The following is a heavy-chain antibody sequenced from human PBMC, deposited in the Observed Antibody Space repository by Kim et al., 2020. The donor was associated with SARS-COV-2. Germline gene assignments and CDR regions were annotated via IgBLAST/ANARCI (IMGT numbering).Heavy chain of an antibody. V-gene: IGHV1-3*01. Sequence: YSQKFQGRVTITRDTSASTAYMELSSLRSEDTAVYYCARTPSGWYLAYWYFDLWGRGTLVTVSS. D-gene: IGHD6-19*01. J-gene: IGHJ2*01. CDR3: ARTPSGWYLAYWYFDL.